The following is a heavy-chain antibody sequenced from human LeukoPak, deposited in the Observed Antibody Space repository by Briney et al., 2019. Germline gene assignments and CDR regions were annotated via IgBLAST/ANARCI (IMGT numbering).Heavy chain of an antibody. CDR3: ARISLGAIWWYYYGMDV. J-gene: IGHJ6*02. CDR1: GGTFISYS. Sequence: GASVKVSCKASGGTFISYSISWVRQAPGQGLEWMGGIIPIFDTADYAQKFQGRVTITADESTSTAYMELSSLRSEDTAVFYCARISLGAIWWYYYGMDVWGQGTTVTVSS. CDR2: IIPIFDTA. V-gene: IGHV1-69*13. D-gene: IGHD1-26*01.